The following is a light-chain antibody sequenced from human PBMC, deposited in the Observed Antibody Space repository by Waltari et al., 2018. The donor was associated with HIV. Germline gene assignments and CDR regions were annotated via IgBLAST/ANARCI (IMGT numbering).Light chain of an antibody. CDR3: AVWDVSLNGRV. V-gene: IGLV1-47*01. CDR2: RNY. J-gene: IGLJ3*02. CDR1: SSNIGSNH. Sequence: QSVLSQPPSASGTPGQRVTFSCSGSSSNIGSNHVYWYQQFPGTAPKLLISRNYQRPSGVPDRFSGSKSGTSASLAISGLRSEDEADYYCAVWDVSLNGRVFGGGTKLTVL.